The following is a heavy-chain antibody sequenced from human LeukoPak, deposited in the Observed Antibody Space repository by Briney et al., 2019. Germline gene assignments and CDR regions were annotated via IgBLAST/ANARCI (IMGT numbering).Heavy chain of an antibody. J-gene: IGHJ6*02. CDR1: GFTFSSYA. CDR3: AKVKGVPAAINYYYGMDV. Sequence: GGSLRLSCAASGFTFSSYAMSWVRQAPGKGLEWVSAISGSGGSTYYADSVKGRFTISRDNSKNTLYLQTNSLRAEDTAVYYCAKVKGVPAAINYYYGMDVWGQGTTVTVSS. V-gene: IGHV3-23*01. CDR2: ISGSGGST. D-gene: IGHD2-2*02.